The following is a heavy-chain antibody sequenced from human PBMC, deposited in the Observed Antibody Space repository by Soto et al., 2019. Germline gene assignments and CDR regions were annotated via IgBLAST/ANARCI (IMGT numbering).Heavy chain of an antibody. CDR3: ATDLVAYSSGWYYFQH. CDR2: ISWNSGSI. D-gene: IGHD6-19*01. V-gene: IGHV3-9*01. Sequence: GGSLRLSCAVSGFTFDDYAMHWVRNPPGKGLDRVSVISWNSGSIGYAYSVKGRFTISRHNAQNSLYLRMNSVRAEDTALYYCATDLVAYSSGWYYFQHWGQGALVTVSS. J-gene: IGHJ1*01. CDR1: GFTFDDYA.